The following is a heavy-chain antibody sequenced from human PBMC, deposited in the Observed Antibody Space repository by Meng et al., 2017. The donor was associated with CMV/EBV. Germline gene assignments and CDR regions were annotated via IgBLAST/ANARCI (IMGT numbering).Heavy chain of an antibody. D-gene: IGHD6-13*01. CDR1: GFTFSSYS. J-gene: IGHJ4*02. CDR2: ISSSSSYI. CDR3: ARDGRQQLDFDY. V-gene: IGHV3-21*01. Sequence: GESLKISCAASGFTFSSYSMNWVRQAPGKGLEWVSSISSSSSYIYYADSVKGRFTISRDNAKNSLYLQMNSLRAGDTAVYYCARDGRQQLDFDYWGQGTLVTVSS.